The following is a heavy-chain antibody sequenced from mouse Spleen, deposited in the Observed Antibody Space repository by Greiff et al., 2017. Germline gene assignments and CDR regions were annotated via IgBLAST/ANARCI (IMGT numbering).Heavy chain of an antibody. Sequence: EVQLQQSGPVLVKPGASVKMSCKASGYTFTDYYMNWVKQSHGKSLEWIGVINPYNGGTSYNQKFKGKATLTVDKSSSTAYMELNSLTSEDSAVYYCARRGSNYYFDYWGQGTTLTVSS. CDR2: INPYNGGT. CDR3: ARRGSNYYFDY. CDR1: GYTFTDYY. D-gene: IGHD2-5*01. J-gene: IGHJ2*01. V-gene: IGHV1-19*01.